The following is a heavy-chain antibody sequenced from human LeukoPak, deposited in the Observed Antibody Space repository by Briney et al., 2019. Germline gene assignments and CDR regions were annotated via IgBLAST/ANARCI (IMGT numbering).Heavy chain of an antibody. CDR1: GYTSTSYG. J-gene: IGHJ4*02. D-gene: IGHD3-16*01. CDR2: ISAYKGNT. V-gene: IGHV1-18*01. Sequence: GGSVKVSCKASGYTSTSYGISWVRQAPGQGLEWMGWISAYKGNTNYAQKLQGRVTMTTDTSTSTAYMELRSLRSDGTAVYYCARVGGNGDYFDYWGQGTLVTVSS. CDR3: ARVGGNGDYFDY.